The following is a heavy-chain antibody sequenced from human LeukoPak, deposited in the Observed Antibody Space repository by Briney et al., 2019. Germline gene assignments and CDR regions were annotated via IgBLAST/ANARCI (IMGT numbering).Heavy chain of an antibody. V-gene: IGHV3-48*04. D-gene: IGHD6-13*01. CDR2: IRADAVTT. CDR1: GFIFSHHG. Sequence: PGGSLRLSCATSGFIFSHHGMNWVRQAPGKGLEWDSGIRADAVTTYYADSVKGRFTISRDNAKNSLYLQMNRLRAEDTAVYYCVGRSSWYDAFDIWGQGTMVTVSS. CDR3: VGRSSWYDAFDI. J-gene: IGHJ3*02.